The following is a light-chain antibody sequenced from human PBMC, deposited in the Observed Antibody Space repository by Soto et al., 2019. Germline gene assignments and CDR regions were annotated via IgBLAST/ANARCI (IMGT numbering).Light chain of an antibody. V-gene: IGKV2-30*02. CDR2: KVS. Sequence: DVVMTQSPLSLPVTLGQPASISCRSSQSLVHSDGNTFLNWFQQRPGQSPRRLIYKVSNRDSGVPDRFSGSGSATDFTLKISRVEAVDVGVYYCMQGSHWPYTFGQGTKLEIK. CDR1: QSLVHSDGNTF. J-gene: IGKJ2*01. CDR3: MQGSHWPYT.